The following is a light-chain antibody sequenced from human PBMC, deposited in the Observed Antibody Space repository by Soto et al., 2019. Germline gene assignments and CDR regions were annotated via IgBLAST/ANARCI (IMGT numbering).Light chain of an antibody. CDR3: QQYHNWPPQYT. Sequence: EIVMTQSPASLSVSPGDGATLSCRASQSVASNVAWYQQKPGQGPRLLIHGATTRAVGVPARFSGSGSGTDFTFTINGLQSEDFAIYYCQQYHNWPPQYTFGQGTKLQI. J-gene: IGKJ2*01. V-gene: IGKV3-15*01. CDR2: GAT. CDR1: QSVASN.